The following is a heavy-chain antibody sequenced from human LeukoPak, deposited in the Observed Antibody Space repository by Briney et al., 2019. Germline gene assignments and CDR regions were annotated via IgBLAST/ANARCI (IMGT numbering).Heavy chain of an antibody. CDR3: AGCSSTSCLIGAGYYYYMDV. V-gene: IGHV1-69*05. D-gene: IGHD2-2*01. J-gene: IGHJ6*03. Sequence: GASVKVSCKASGGTFSSYAISWVRQAPGQGLEWMGGIIPIFGTANYAQKFQGRVTITTDESTSTAYMELSSLRSEDTAVYYCAGCSSTSCLIGAGYYYYMDVWGKGTTVTVSS. CDR2: IIPIFGTA. CDR1: GGTFSSYA.